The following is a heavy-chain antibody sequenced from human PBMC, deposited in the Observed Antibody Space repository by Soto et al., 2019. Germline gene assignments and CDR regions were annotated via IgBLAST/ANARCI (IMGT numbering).Heavy chain of an antibody. D-gene: IGHD2-15*01. J-gene: IGHJ6*03. CDR1: GFTFSDYA. CDR2: ISFDGNNH. V-gene: IGHV3-30-3*01. CDR3: ARGSCSGGTGYNMDV. Sequence: QVQLVESGGGVVQSGRSLRLSCAASGFTFSDYAIHWVRQAPGKGLQWVAVISFDGNNHHYADSVKGRFSISRDNSKNTVSLQMNSLRPEDTAVHYCARGSCSGGTGYNMDVWGQGTTVTVSS.